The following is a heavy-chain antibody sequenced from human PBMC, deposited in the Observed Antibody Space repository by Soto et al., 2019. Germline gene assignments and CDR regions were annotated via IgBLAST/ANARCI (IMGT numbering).Heavy chain of an antibody. CDR3: ARLPYYDFWDPPHAFDI. V-gene: IGHV4-31*03. CDR2: IYYSGST. J-gene: IGHJ3*02. CDR1: GGSISSGGYY. D-gene: IGHD3-3*01. Sequence: PSETLSLTCTVSGGSISSGGYYWILIRQHPGKGLEWIGYIYYSGSTYYNPSLKSRVTISVDTSKNQFSLKLSSVTAADTAVYYCARLPYYDFWDPPHAFDIWGQGTMITVSS.